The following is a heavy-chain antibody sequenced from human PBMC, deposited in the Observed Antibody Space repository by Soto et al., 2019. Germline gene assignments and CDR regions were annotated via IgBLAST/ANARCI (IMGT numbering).Heavy chain of an antibody. J-gene: IGHJ4*02. V-gene: IGHV4-31*03. Sequence: QVQLRETGPGLVKPSQTLSLTCTVSGGSINSGGYYWNWIRQHPGKGLEWIGYMYYSGSTYYKPFRRSRMIMSAVTSENHVSLKLSSVTAADTAVYFCARGYRQSGYSSSWVFDYWGQGTLVNVSS. CDR2: MYYSGST. CDR1: GGSINSGGYY. CDR3: ARGYRQSGYSSSWVFDY. D-gene: IGHD6-13*01.